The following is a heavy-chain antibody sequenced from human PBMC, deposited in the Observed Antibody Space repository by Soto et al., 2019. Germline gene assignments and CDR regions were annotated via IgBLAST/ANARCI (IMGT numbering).Heavy chain of an antibody. J-gene: IGHJ5*02. V-gene: IGHV1-69*13. CDR3: ARVEMATIIGWFDH. CDR2: ISPIFGTA. Sequence: SVNVSCKASGGTFSSYAISWVRQAPGQGLEWMGGISPIFGTANYAQKFQGRVTITADESTSTAYMELSSLRSEDTAVYYCARVEMATIIGWFDHWGQGTLVTVSS. D-gene: IGHD5-12*01. CDR1: GGTFSSYA.